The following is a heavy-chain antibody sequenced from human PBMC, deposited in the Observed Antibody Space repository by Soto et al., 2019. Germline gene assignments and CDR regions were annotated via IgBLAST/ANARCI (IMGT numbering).Heavy chain of an antibody. CDR2: IKTKIEGETT. J-gene: IGHJ6*02. CDR3: TTGSVEGV. Sequence: QLVESGGGLVRPGGSLRLSCSASGFSISSAWMNWVRQAPGKGLEWVGRIKTKIEGETTHYAAPVNGRFTVSRDDSKNMLYLQMNSLKADDTALYYCTTGSVEGVWGQGTTVTVPS. CDR1: GFSISSAW. D-gene: IGHD2-15*01. V-gene: IGHV3-15*07.